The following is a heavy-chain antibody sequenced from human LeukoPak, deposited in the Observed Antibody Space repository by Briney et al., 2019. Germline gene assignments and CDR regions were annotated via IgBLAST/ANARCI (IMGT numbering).Heavy chain of an antibody. V-gene: IGHV3-21*01. CDR1: GFTFSSYS. D-gene: IGHD4-17*01. J-gene: IGHJ4*02. CDR2: ISSSSSYI. Sequence: PGGSLRLSCAASGFTFSSYSMNWVRQAPGKGLKWVSSISSSSSYIHYADSVKGRFTISRDNAKNSLYLQMSSLRAEDTAVYYCARDDYGDYMADYWGQGTLVTVSS. CDR3: ARDDYGDYMADY.